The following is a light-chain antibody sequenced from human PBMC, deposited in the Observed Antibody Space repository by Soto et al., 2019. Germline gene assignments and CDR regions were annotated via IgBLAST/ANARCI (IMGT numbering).Light chain of an antibody. CDR2: KAS. J-gene: IGKJ1*01. Sequence: MHMTQSPSSLSVSGLDIGTITWLASQTISSWLAWYQQKPGKAPKLLIYKASTLKSGVPSRFSGSGSGTEFTLTISSLQPHDFATYYCQHYNSYSEAFGQGTKVDIK. CDR3: QHYNSYSEA. V-gene: IGKV1-5*03. CDR1: QTISSW.